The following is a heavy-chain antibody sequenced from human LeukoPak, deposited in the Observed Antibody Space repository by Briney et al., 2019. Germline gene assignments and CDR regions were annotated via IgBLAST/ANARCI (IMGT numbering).Heavy chain of an antibody. CDR3: AKGYNSGMDV. D-gene: IGHD1-1*01. CDR2: IVSSGSAI. CDR1: GFTFSMYE. J-gene: IGHJ6*02. Sequence: PGGSLRLSCAASGFTFSMYEMNWIRQAPGKGLEWVSYIVSSGSAIYYADSVRGRFTISRDNAKNSLYLQMNSLRAEDTAVYYCAKGYNSGMDVWGQGTTVTV. V-gene: IGHV3-48*03.